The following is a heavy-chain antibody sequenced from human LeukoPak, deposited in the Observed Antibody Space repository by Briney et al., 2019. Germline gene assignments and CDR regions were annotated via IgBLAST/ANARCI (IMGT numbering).Heavy chain of an antibody. D-gene: IGHD2-2*01. CDR1: GFTFSTYA. J-gene: IGHJ5*02. Sequence: AGGSLRLSCAASGFTFSTYAMNWVRQAPGKGLEWVSVISGSGDDTYYADSVKGRFTISRGNSKNTLYLQMNSLRGEDTAVYYCAKGGYSSMYWYDWFDPWGQGTQVTVSS. V-gene: IGHV3-23*01. CDR3: AKGGYSSMYWYDWFDP. CDR2: ISGSGDDT.